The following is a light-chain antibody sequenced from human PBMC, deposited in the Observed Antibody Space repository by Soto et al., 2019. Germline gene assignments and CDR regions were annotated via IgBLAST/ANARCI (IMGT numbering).Light chain of an antibody. V-gene: IGKV3-20*01. Sequence: EIWLTQSPGTLSLSPGERATLSCRASQTVSTTYFNWYQQKPGQAPRLLIYGSSSRATGIPDRFSGSGSGTDFTLTISRLEPEDFAVYYCQYSGISPGTFGQGTKVEIK. CDR3: QYSGISPGT. J-gene: IGKJ1*01. CDR1: QTVSTTY. CDR2: GSS.